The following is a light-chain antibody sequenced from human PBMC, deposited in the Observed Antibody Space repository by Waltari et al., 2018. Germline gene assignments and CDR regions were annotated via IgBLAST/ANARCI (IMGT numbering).Light chain of an antibody. CDR3: QTADTSGIWV. Sequence: SSELTQPPSVSVSPGQTARITCSGDALPKQYAFGYQQKPGQAPFLILYKDTERHSGIPDRFSGSSSGTIVTLTISGVQTGDEADYYCQTADTSGIWVFGGGTRLTVL. V-gene: IGLV3-25*03. J-gene: IGLJ3*02. CDR1: ALPKQY. CDR2: KDT.